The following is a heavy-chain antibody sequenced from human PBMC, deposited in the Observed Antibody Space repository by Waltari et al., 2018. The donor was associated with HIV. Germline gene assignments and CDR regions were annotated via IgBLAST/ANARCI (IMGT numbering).Heavy chain of an antibody. Sequence: QVHLLEPGGGVVQPGRSLRLSCAASGSTFNNYGMHWGRQAPGKGLEWVAVIWYDGSNKYYADSWKGRFTISRDNSKNRLYLQMNSLRAEDTAVYYCARDRGGSSSLVLDSWGQGTLVTVSS. V-gene: IGHV3-33*01. CDR2: IWYDGSNK. CDR1: GSTFNNYG. CDR3: ARDRGGSSSLVLDS. D-gene: IGHD6-6*01. J-gene: IGHJ4*02.